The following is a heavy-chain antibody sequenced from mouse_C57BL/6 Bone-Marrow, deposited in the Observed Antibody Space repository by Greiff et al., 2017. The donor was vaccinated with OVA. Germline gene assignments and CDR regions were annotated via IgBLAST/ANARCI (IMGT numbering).Heavy chain of an antibody. Sequence: VQLQQSGAELVQPGASVKISCKASGYAFSSYWMNWVKQRPGKGLEWIGQIYPGDGDTNYNGKFKGKATLTADKSSSAAYMQLSSLTSEDSAVYFCARFHYYGSSRFDYWGQGTTLTVSS. V-gene: IGHV1-80*01. CDR1: GYAFSSYW. D-gene: IGHD1-1*01. J-gene: IGHJ2*01. CDR2: IYPGDGDT. CDR3: ARFHYYGSSRFDY.